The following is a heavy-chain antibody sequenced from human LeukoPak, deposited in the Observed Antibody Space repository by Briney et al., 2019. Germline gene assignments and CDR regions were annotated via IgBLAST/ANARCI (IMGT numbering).Heavy chain of an antibody. D-gene: IGHD3-10*01. CDR1: GFTVSSNY. J-gene: IGHJ4*02. CDR3: ARDSYYYGSGDGGY. CDR2: IYSGGST. V-gene: IGHV3-53*01. Sequence: GGSLRLSCAASGFTVSSNYMSWVRQAPGKGLEWVSVIYSGGSTYYADSVKGRFTISRDNSKNTLYLQMNSLRAEDTAVYYCARDSYYYGSGDGGYWGQGTLVTVSS.